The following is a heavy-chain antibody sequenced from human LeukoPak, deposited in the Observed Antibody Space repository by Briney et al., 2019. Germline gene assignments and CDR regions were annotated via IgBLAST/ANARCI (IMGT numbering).Heavy chain of an antibody. Sequence: SETLSLTCAVYGGSFSGYYWSWIRQPPGKGLEWIGEINHSGSTNYNPSLKSRVTISVDTSKNQSSLKLSSVTAADTAVYYCARGRSLYDSSGYYAIWDAFDIWGQGTMVTVSS. D-gene: IGHD3-22*01. CDR2: INHSGST. CDR3: ARGRSLYDSSGYYAIWDAFDI. CDR1: GGSFSGYY. J-gene: IGHJ3*02. V-gene: IGHV4-34*01.